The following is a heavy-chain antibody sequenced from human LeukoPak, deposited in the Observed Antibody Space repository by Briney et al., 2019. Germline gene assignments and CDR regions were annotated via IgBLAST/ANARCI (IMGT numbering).Heavy chain of an antibody. Sequence: GGSLRVSCAASGMTFSNYWMHGVRQAPGKGLVWVSRISSDGSSTNYADSVKGRFTISRDNAKNTLYLQMNSLRAEDTAVYYCAKRGGKVQDYWGQGTLVTVSS. J-gene: IGHJ4*02. CDR2: ISSDGSST. CDR3: AKRGGKVQDY. D-gene: IGHD4-23*01. V-gene: IGHV3-74*01. CDR1: GMTFSNYW.